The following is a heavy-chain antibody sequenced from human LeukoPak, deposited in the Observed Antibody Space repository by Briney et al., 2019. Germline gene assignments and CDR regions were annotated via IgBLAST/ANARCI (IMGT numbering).Heavy chain of an antibody. CDR2: IYYSGST. CDR3: ARTRDANAYYYYYGMDV. D-gene: IGHD2-2*01. V-gene: IGHV4-30-4*01. J-gene: IGHJ6*02. Sequence: SETLSLTCTVSGGSISSGDYYWIWIRQPPGKGLEWIGYIYYSGSTYYNPSLKSRVTISVDTSKNQFSLKLSSVTAADTAVYYCARTRDANAYYYYYGMDVWGQGTTVTVSS. CDR1: GGSISSGDYY.